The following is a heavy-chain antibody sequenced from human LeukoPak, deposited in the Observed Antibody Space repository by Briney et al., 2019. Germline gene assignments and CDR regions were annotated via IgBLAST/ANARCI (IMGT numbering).Heavy chain of an antibody. J-gene: IGHJ4*02. V-gene: IGHV3-21*01. Sequence: RGSLRLSCAASGFTFSSYSMNWVRQAPGKGLEWVSSISSSSSYIYYADSVKGRFTISRDNAKNSLYLQMNSLRAEDTAVYYCARAQRTGPYLLWGQGTLVTVSS. CDR1: GFTFSSYS. D-gene: IGHD1-1*01. CDR2: ISSSSSYI. CDR3: ARAQRTGPYLL.